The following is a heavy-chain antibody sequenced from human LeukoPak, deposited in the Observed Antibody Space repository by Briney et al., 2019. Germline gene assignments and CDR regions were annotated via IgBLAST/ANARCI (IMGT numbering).Heavy chain of an antibody. J-gene: IGHJ4*02. V-gene: IGHV3-21*01. CDR1: GFTFSSYS. Sequence: GGSLRLSCAASGFTFSSYSMNWVRQAPRKGLEWVSSISSSSSYIYYADSAKGRFTISRDNAKNSLYLQMNSLRAEDTAVYYCARSTSGLQFDYWGQGTLVTVSS. CDR2: ISSSSSYI. CDR3: ARSTSGLQFDY. D-gene: IGHD5-24*01.